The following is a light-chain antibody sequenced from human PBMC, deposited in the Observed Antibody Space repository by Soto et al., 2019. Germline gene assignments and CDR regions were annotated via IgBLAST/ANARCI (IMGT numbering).Light chain of an antibody. CDR3: SSYAGSRTYV. J-gene: IGLJ1*01. Sequence: QSALTQPRSVSGSPGQSVTISCTGTSSDVGSYNLVSWYQQHPGKAPKLMIYEGSKRPSGVSNRFSGSRSGNTASLTISGLLAEDEADYYCSSYAGSRTYVFGTGTKVTVL. CDR1: SSDVGSYNL. CDR2: EGS. V-gene: IGLV2-23*01.